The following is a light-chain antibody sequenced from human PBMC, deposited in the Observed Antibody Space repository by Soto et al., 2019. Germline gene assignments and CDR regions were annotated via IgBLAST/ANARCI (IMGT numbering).Light chain of an antibody. V-gene: IGKV3-15*01. Sequence: EKVMTQSPATLSVSPGERATLSCGASQSVRSNVAWYQQKPGQPPRLLIYDASTRATGIPSRFSGSGSGTEFTLTISSLKSEDFAVYYCQQYDIWPRTFGQGTKVDIK. CDR2: DAS. J-gene: IGKJ1*01. CDR3: QQYDIWPRT. CDR1: QSVRSN.